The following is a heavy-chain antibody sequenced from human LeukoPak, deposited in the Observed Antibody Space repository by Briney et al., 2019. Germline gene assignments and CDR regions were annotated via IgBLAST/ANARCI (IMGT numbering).Heavy chain of an antibody. J-gene: IGHJ6*02. CDR3: ARNTITAYYYGMDV. Sequence: GGSLRLSCAASGFTFSSYSMNWVRQAPGKGLEWVSSISSSSTYIYYADSVKGRFTISRDNAKNSLYLQMNSLRAEDTAVFYCARNTITAYYYGMDVWGQGTTVTVSS. CDR1: GFTFSSYS. D-gene: IGHD3-10*01. V-gene: IGHV3-21*01. CDR2: ISSSSTYI.